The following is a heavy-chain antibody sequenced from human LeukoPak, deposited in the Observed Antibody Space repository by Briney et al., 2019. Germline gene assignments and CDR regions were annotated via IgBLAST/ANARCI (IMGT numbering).Heavy chain of an antibody. CDR2: ISSSGSTI. J-gene: IGHJ4*02. CDR1: GFTFSSYE. Sequence: GGSLRLSCAASGFTFSSYEMNWVRQAPGKGLEWVSYISSSGSTIYYADSVKGRFTIPRDNAKNPLYLQMNSLRAEDTAVYYCAGSPVLLWFGELTKVDYWGQGTLVTVSS. D-gene: IGHD3-10*01. V-gene: IGHV3-48*03. CDR3: AGSPVLLWFGELTKVDY.